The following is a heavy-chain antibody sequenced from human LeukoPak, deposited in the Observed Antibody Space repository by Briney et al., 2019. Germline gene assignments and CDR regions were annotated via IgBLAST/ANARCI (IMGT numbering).Heavy chain of an antibody. V-gene: IGHV4-59*01. D-gene: IGHD5-18*01. Sequence: PSETLSLTCTVSGGSISSYYWSWIRQPPGKGLEWIGYIYYSGSTNYNPSLKSRVTISVDTSKNQFPLKLSSVTAADTAVYYCPRRLAGYSYGYPEYAFDIWGQGTMVTVSS. CDR3: PRRLAGYSYGYPEYAFDI. CDR2: IYYSGST. J-gene: IGHJ3*02. CDR1: GGSISSYY.